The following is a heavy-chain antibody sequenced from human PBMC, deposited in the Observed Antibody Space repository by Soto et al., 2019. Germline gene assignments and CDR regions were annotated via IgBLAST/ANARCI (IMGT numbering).Heavy chain of an antibody. V-gene: IGHV4-59*01. CDR2: IYYSGST. J-gene: IGHJ4*02. CDR1: GGSISSYY. CDR3: ARDKKLYCSSTSCNRAGFDY. D-gene: IGHD2-2*01. Sequence: SETLSLTCTVSGGSISSYYWSWIRQPPGKGLEWIGYIYYSGSTNYNPSLKSRVTISVDTSKNKFSLKLRSVTAADTAVYYCARDKKLYCSSTSCNRAGFDYWGQGTLVTVSS.